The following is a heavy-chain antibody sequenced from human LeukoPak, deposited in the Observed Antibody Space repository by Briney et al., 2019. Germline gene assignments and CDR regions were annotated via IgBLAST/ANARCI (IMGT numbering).Heavy chain of an antibody. CDR3: AKDGSSLYDSSGYYTFDD. Sequence: GGSLRLSCAASGFTFSSYGMHWVRQAPGKGLEWVAVISYDGSNKYYADSVKGRFTISRDNSKNTLYLQMNSLRAEDTAVYYCAKDGSSLYDSSGYYTFDDWGQGTLVTVSS. CDR2: ISYDGSNK. D-gene: IGHD3-22*01. CDR1: GFTFSSYG. J-gene: IGHJ4*02. V-gene: IGHV3-30*18.